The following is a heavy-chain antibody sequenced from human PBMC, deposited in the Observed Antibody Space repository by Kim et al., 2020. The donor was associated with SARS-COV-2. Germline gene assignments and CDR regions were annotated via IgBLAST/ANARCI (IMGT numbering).Heavy chain of an antibody. CDR1: GFTFSSYA. V-gene: IGHV3-30*04. Sequence: GGSLRLSCAASGFTFSSYAMHWVRQAPGKGLEWVAVISYDGSNKYYADSVKGRFTISRDNSKNTLYLQMNSLRAEDTAVYYCARDNPVLRYFDWHSTHISYYFDYWGQGTLVTVS. CDR2: ISYDGSNK. D-gene: IGHD3-9*01. J-gene: IGHJ4*02. CDR3: ARDNPVLRYFDWHSTHISYYFDY.